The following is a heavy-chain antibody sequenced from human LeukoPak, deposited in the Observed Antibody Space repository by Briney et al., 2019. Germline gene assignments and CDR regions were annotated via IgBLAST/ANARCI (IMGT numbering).Heavy chain of an antibody. V-gene: IGHV4-4*09. Sequence: SGTLSLTCTVSGGSISSYYWSWIRQPPGKGLEWIGYIYTSGSTNYNPSLKSRVTISVDTSKNQFSLKLSSVTAADTAVYYCARPLVKPLYRSGWYGVWFDPWGQGTLVTVSS. CDR3: ARPLVKPLYRSGWYGVWFDP. CDR1: GGSISSYY. J-gene: IGHJ5*02. D-gene: IGHD6-13*01. CDR2: IYTSGST.